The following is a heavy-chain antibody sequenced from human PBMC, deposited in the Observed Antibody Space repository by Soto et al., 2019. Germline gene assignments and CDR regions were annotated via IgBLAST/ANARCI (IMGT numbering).Heavy chain of an antibody. J-gene: IGHJ4*02. CDR3: ARLAPD. CDR2: TRNKANSYTT. CDR1: GFTFSDHN. Sequence: LGGSLRLSCAASGFTFSDHNMDWVRQAPGKGLEWVGRTRNKANSYTTEYAASVKGRFTISRDDSKNSLYLQMNSLKIEDTAMYYCARLAPDWGQGTLVTVSS. V-gene: IGHV3-72*01.